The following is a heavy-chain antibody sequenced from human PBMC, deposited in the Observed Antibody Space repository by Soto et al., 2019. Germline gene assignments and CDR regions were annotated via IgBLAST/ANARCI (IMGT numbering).Heavy chain of an antibody. Sequence: ASVKVSCKASGYSFTSYGINWVRLAPGQRLEWMGWIDGDNGDTKYSGSLQGRVAITRDTSASTAYMELTSLTSEDTAIYFCGRGARKEESTGFYRWFDPWGQGTPVTVSS. V-gene: IGHV1-3*01. D-gene: IGHD6-19*01. CDR3: GRGARKEESTGFYRWFDP. CDR1: GYSFTSYG. CDR2: IDGDNGDT. J-gene: IGHJ5*02.